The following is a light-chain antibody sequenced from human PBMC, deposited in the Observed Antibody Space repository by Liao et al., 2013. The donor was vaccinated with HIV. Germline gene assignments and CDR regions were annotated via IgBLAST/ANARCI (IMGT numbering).Light chain of an antibody. V-gene: IGLV3-1*01. Sequence: SQPPSVSVSPGQTATIACSGAELEDRYACWYQQQPGQPPVLLIYRNTERPSEIPQRFSGSKSGRTATLTITATQAVDEADYFCQAWDSNMLVFGGGTKLTVL. J-gene: IGLJ2*01. CDR3: QAWDSNMLV. CDR1: ELEDRY. CDR2: RNT.